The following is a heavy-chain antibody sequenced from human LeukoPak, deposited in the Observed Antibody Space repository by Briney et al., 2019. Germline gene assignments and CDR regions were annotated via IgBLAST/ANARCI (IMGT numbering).Heavy chain of an antibody. D-gene: IGHD3-3*01. CDR1: GFTFSSYW. CDR3: ARDHIMGYDFWSGYYP. V-gene: IGHV3-7*01. J-gene: IGHJ5*02. CDR2: IKQDGSEK. Sequence: GESLKISCAASGFTFSSYWMSWVRQAPGKGLEWVANIKQDGSEKYYVDSVKGRFTISRDNAKNSLYLQMNSLRAEDTAVYYCARDHIMGYDFWSGYYPWGQGTLVTVSS.